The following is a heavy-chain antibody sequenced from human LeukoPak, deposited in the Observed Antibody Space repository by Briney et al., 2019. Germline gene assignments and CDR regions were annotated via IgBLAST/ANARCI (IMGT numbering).Heavy chain of an antibody. V-gene: IGHV4-59*11. CDR2: IYYSGST. J-gene: IGHJ4*02. CDR1: GGSISSHY. D-gene: IGHD6-13*01. Sequence: PSVTLSLTCTVSGGSISSHYWSWIRQPPGKGLEWIGYIYYSGSTNYNPSLKSRVTISVDTSKNQFSLKLSSVTAADTAVYYCARALHTYSSSWYNPPYYFDYWGQGTLVTVSS. CDR3: ARALHTYSSSWYNPPYYFDY.